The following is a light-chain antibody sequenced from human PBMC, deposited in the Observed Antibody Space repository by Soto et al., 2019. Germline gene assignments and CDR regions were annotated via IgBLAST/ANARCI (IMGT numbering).Light chain of an antibody. J-gene: IGKJ2*01. Sequence: EIVLTQSPGTLSLSPGEGATLSCRASQSISSTYLAWYQQKPGQAPRLLIYGTSTRASGIPDRFTGSGSGTDFTLTISRLEPEDFAVYYCHKYSNSPTYTFGQGTKLEIK. V-gene: IGKV3-20*01. CDR1: QSISSTY. CDR2: GTS. CDR3: HKYSNSPTYT.